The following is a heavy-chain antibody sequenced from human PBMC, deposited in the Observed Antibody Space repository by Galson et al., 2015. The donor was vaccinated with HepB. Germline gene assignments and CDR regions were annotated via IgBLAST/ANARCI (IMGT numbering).Heavy chain of an antibody. CDR1: GGSFSGYY. CDR2: INHSGST. J-gene: IGHJ4*02. V-gene: IGHV4-34*01. Sequence: SETLSLTCAVYGGSFSGYYWSWIRQPPGKGLEWIGEINHSGSTNYNPSLKSRVTISVDTSKNQFSLKLSSVTAADTAVYYCARGAPRGAVAGRHYFDYWGQGTLVTVSS. D-gene: IGHD6-19*01. CDR3: ARGAPRGAVAGRHYFDY.